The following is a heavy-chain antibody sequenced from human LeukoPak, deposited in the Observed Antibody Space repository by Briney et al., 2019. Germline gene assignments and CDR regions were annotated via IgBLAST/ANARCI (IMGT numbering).Heavy chain of an antibody. D-gene: IGHD6-13*01. V-gene: IGHV4-59*01. CDR3: ARGGQQPGIDY. J-gene: IGHJ4*02. CDR2: IYYSGST. CDR1: GGSISSNY. Sequence: SETLSLTCTVSGGSISSNYWSWIRQPPGKGLEWIGYIYYSGSTNYNPSLKSRVTISVDTSKNQFSLKLSSVTAADTAVYYCARGGQQPGIDYWGQGTLVTVSS.